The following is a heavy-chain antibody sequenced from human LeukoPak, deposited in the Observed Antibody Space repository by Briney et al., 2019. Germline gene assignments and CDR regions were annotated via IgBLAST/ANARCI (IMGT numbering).Heavy chain of an antibody. CDR2: ISYGGSNK. Sequence: GGSLRLSCAASGFTFSSYGMHWVRQAPGKGLEWVAVISYGGSNKYYADSVKGRFTISRDNSKNTLYLQMNSLRAEDTAVYYCAKDTYGDYAFDYWGQGTLVTVSS. V-gene: IGHV3-30*18. CDR3: AKDTYGDYAFDY. J-gene: IGHJ4*02. CDR1: GFTFSSYG. D-gene: IGHD4-17*01.